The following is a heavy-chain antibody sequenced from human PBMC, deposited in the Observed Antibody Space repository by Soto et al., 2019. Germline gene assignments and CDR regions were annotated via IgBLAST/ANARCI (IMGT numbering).Heavy chain of an antibody. V-gene: IGHV1-69*04. CDR3: ARELFPWTMVNYYYGMDV. J-gene: IGHJ6*02. CDR2: IIPILGIA. CDR1: GGTFSSYT. D-gene: IGHD3-10*01. Sequence: SVKVSCKASGGTFSSYTISWVRQAPGQGLEWMGRIIPILGIANYAQKFQGRVTITADKSTSTAYMELSSLRSEDTAVYYCARELFPWTMVNYYYGMDVWGQGTTVTVSS.